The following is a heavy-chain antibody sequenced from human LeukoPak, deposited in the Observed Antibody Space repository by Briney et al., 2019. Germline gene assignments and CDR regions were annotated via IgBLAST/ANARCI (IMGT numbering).Heavy chain of an antibody. CDR2: MFYTGST. CDR3: AKGASIHGGIVDY. Sequence: PSETLSLTCTVSGGSISSYYLNWIRQSPGKGLEWIGYMFYTGSTDYNPSIKSRVTMSVDTSKNQLSLKLSSVTAADTAVYYCAKGASIHGGIVDYWGQGTLVTVSS. V-gene: IGHV4-59*01. D-gene: IGHD4-23*01. J-gene: IGHJ4*02. CDR1: GGSISSYY.